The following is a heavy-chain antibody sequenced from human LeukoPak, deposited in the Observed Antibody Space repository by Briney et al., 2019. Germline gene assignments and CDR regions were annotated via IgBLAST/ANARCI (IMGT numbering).Heavy chain of an antibody. Sequence: GGSLRLSCAASGFTFSSYGIHWVRQAPGKGLEWVAFIRYDGSNKYYADSVKGRFTISRDNSKNTLYLQMNSLRAEDTAVYYCAKGAYSTYYFDYWGQGTLVTVSS. J-gene: IGHJ4*02. CDR3: AKGAYSTYYFDY. CDR1: GFTFSSYG. V-gene: IGHV3-30*02. CDR2: IRYDGSNK. D-gene: IGHD3-16*01.